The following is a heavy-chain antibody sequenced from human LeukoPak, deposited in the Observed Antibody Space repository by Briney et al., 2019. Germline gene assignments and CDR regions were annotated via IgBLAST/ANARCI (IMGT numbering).Heavy chain of an antibody. V-gene: IGHV3-53*01. CDR3: ARAFTYYDYVWGSYQYYFDY. J-gene: IGHJ4*02. CDR2: IYSGGST. D-gene: IGHD3-16*02. Sequence: GSLRLSCAASGFTVSSNYMSWVRQAPGKGLEWVSVIYSGGSTYYADSVKGRFTISRDNSKNTLYLQMNSLRAEDTAVYYCARAFTYYDYVWGSYQYYFDYWGQGTLVTVSS. CDR1: GFTVSSNY.